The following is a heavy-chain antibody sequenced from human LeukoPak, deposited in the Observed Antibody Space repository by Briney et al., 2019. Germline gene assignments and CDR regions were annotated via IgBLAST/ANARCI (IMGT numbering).Heavy chain of an antibody. Sequence: SETLSLTCAVYGGSFSGYYWSWIRQPPGKGLEWIGEINHSGSTNYNPSLKSRVTISVDTSNNQFSLKLSSVTAADTAVYYCARGLGKDYFDYWGQGTLVTVSS. CDR3: ARGLGKDYFDY. J-gene: IGHJ4*02. CDR1: GGSFSGYY. V-gene: IGHV4-34*01. CDR2: INHSGST. D-gene: IGHD3-16*01.